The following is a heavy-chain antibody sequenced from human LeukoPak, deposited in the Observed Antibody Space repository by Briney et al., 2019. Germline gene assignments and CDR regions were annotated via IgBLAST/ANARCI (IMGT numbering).Heavy chain of an antibody. D-gene: IGHD2-8*01. CDR1: GFNFRTYS. Sequence: GGSLRLSCAASGFNFRTYSMNWVRQAPGKGLEWVSFISSSSNYIYYADSVKGRFTISRDNAKNSLYLQMNSLRAEDAAVYYCTRGRSSCNNVGCHRGWFDPWGQGTLVTVSS. V-gene: IGHV3-21*01. CDR3: TRGRSSCNNVGCHRGWFDP. CDR2: ISSSSNYI. J-gene: IGHJ5*02.